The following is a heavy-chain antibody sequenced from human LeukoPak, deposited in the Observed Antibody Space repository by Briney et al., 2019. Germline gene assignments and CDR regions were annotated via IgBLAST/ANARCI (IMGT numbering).Heavy chain of an antibody. V-gene: IGHV3-23*01. CDR3: AKKPATIKFPFDI. J-gene: IGHJ4*02. CDR2: ISTTGGYT. Sequence: TGGSLRLSCVGSGFSFSTYDMGWVRQTPGMGLEWVSAISTTGGYTEDADSVKGRFTISRDNSQNTLFLQMHSLRAEDTAVYYCAKKPATIKFPFDIWGQGTLVTVSP. D-gene: IGHD5-24*01. CDR1: GFSFSTYD.